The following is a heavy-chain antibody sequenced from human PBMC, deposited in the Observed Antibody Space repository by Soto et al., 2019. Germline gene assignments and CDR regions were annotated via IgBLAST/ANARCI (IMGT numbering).Heavy chain of an antibody. Sequence: GAAVPVPCQASGGTFSSYAISWVRQAPGQGVEWMGGIIPIFGTANYAQKFPGRVTITADKSTITAYMELSSLRSEDTAVYYCARDIYCSSTSCPRVWFDPWGQGTLVTVSS. CDR1: GGTFSSYA. CDR2: IIPIFGTA. CDR3: ARDIYCSSTSCPRVWFDP. D-gene: IGHD2-2*01. V-gene: IGHV1-69*06. J-gene: IGHJ5*02.